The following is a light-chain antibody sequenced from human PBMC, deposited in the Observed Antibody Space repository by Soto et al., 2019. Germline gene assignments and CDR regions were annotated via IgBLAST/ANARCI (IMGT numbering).Light chain of an antibody. V-gene: IGLV1-40*01. CDR3: HSYDTMLSGPGV. CDR1: TSNLGAGYD. Sequence: QSVLTQPPSMSGAPGQTVTISCTGSTSNLGAGYDVHWYQQLPGTAPKLLIYNNINRPSGVPDRFSGSKSGTSASLAITGLQAEDEADYYCHSYDTMLSGPGVFGGGTKLTVL. J-gene: IGLJ2*01. CDR2: NNI.